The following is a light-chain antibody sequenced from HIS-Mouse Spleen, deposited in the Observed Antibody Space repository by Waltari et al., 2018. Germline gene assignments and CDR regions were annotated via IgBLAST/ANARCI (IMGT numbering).Light chain of an antibody. V-gene: IGLV2-14*01. Sequence: QSALTQPASVSGSPGQSITISCTGTSSDVGGYNYVSWYQQHPGKAPKLMIYEVSNRPSGVSNRFSGSKSGNTASLTISGLQAEDEADYYCSSYTSSSPWKVFGGGTKLTVL. CDR3: SSYTSSSPWKV. J-gene: IGLJ3*02. CDR2: EVS. CDR1: SSDVGGYNY.